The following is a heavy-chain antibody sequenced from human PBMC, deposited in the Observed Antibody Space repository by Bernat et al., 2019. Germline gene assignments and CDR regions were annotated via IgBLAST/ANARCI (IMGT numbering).Heavy chain of an antibody. CDR2: IIPNGGST. CDR3: ARDPCSGGSCYSGGSSEAPAGYFDN. J-gene: IGHJ4*02. V-gene: IGHV1-46*01. D-gene: IGHD2-15*01. Sequence: QVQLVQSGAEVKKPGASVKVSCKASGYRFTNYYMHWVRQAPGQGLEWMGIIIPNGGSTRYAQKFQGRVTMTRDTSTSTVYMEVSSLRSEDTAVYYCARDPCSGGSCYSGGSSEAPAGYFDNWGQGTLVTVSS. CDR1: GYRFTNYY.